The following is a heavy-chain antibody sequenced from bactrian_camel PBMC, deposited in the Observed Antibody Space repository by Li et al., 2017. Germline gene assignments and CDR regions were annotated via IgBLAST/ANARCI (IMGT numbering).Heavy chain of an antibody. Sequence: VQLVESGGGSVQAGGSLTLSCTTSGFTFSRSCMGWFRQAAGKEREAVVVIYAGGGFTSYADSVKGRFTISQDNAKNSMSLQMNNLKPEDTAMYYCAAAPSRGSRLGCPPRTESYVLSGQGTQVTVS. CDR1: GFTFSRSC. CDR2: IYAGGGFT. D-gene: IGHD1*01. J-gene: IGHJ4*01. V-gene: IGHV3S40*01.